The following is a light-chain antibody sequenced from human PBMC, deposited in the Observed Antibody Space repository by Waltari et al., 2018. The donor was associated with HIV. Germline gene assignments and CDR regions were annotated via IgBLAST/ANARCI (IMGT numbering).Light chain of an antibody. CDR1: NNDVGTYNY. CDR2: DVT. V-gene: IGLV2-14*03. CDR3: SSYTSSISLV. J-gene: IGLJ3*02. Sequence: QSALTQPASVSVSPGQSITISCTGTNNDVGTYNYFSWYQQHPGKAPKLMIYDVTDRPSGVSDRFSGSKSGNTASLTISGLQAEDEADYYCSSYTSSISLVFGGGTKVTVL.